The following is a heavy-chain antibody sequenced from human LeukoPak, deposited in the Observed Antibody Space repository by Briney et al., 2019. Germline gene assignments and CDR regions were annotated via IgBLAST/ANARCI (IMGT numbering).Heavy chain of an antibody. CDR1: EFTFSSYS. D-gene: IGHD2-15*01. Sequence: GGSLRLSCAASEFTFSSYSMNWVRQAPGKGLEWVAVLSSGGSAKYNADSVKGRFTISRVNSKNTLYLEMNSLKSEDTAVYYCAKARGQDSYHGMDAWGQGTTVIVSS. CDR3: AKARGQDSYHGMDA. CDR2: LSSGGSAK. V-gene: IGHV3-30*18. J-gene: IGHJ6*02.